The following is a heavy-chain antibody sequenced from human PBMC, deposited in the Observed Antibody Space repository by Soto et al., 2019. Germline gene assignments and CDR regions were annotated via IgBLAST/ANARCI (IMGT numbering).Heavy chain of an antibody. CDR1: GFSLSTSGVG. J-gene: IGHJ5*02. D-gene: IGHD3-10*01. Sequence: QITLQEAGPTLVKPTQTLTLTCTFSGFSLSTSGVGVGWIRQPPGKALEWLALIYWGDDKRYNPSLKNRLSSSEDTAQKQVVLTMTNMDAEDTGTYYCAAHGSGTYYKPLYNWFDPWGPGTLVTVSS. CDR3: AAHGSGTYYKPLYNWFDP. CDR2: IYWGDDK. V-gene: IGHV2-5*02.